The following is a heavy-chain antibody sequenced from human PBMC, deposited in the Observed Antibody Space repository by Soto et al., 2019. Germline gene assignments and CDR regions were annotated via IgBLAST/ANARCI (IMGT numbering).Heavy chain of an antibody. CDR2: ISGSSNTI. D-gene: IGHD3-10*01. V-gene: IGHV3-48*02. J-gene: IGHJ6*02. CDR3: ARGFDLQYGMDV. CDR1: GFTLSTYS. Sequence: GGSLRLSCAASGFTLSTYSLNWVRQAPRKGLEWLSYISGSSNTIYYADSVKGRFTIPRDNAKNSLYLQMNSLRDEDTAVYFCARGFDLQYGMDVWGQGTTVTVSS.